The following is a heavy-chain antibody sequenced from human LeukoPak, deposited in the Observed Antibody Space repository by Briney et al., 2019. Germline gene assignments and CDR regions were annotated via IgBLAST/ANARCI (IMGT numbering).Heavy chain of an antibody. D-gene: IGHD3-16*01. V-gene: IGHV4-59*01. J-gene: IGHJ5*02. CDR1: GVSISTSY. CDR3: ARDSDDYVWGSSS. CDR2: ISYNGSP. Sequence: PSETLSLTCTVSGVSISTSYWSWIRQPPGKGLEWIGYISYNGSPDYSPSLKSRVTISTDTSKNQFSLILSSVTAADTAVYYCARDSDDYVWGSSSWGQGTLVTVSS.